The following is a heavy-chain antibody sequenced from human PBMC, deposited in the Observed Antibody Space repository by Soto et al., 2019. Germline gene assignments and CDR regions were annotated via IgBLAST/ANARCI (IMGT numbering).Heavy chain of an antibody. V-gene: IGHV3-23*01. D-gene: IGHD2-15*01. CDR3: ARRYCSGGSCYYYYGMDV. Sequence: GGSLRLSCAASGFTFSSYAMSWVRQAPGKGLEWVSAISGNGGSTYYADSVKGRFTISRDNSKNTLYLQMNSLRAEDTAVYYCARRYCSGGSCYYYYGMDVWGQGTTVTVSS. CDR2: ISGNGGST. J-gene: IGHJ6*02. CDR1: GFTFSSYA.